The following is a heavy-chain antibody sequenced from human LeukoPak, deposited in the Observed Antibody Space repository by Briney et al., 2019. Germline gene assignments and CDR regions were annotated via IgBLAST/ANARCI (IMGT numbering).Heavy chain of an antibody. J-gene: IGHJ6*03. Sequence: GGSLRLSCAASGFTFSSYGMHWVRQAPGKGLEWVAFIRYDGSNKYYADSVKGRFTISRDNAKNSLDLQMNSLRAEDTAVYYCARGITYYYDSSGYPTFYYMDVWGKGTTVTVSS. CDR2: IRYDGSNK. D-gene: IGHD3-22*01. CDR3: ARGITYYYDSSGYPTFYYMDV. V-gene: IGHV3-30*02. CDR1: GFTFSSYG.